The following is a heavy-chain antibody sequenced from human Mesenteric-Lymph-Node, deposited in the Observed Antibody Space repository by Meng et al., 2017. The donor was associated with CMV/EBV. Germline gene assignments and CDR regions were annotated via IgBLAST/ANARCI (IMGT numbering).Heavy chain of an antibody. CDR3: ARLDSSGYSSAPKDAFDI. Sequence: GSLRLSCTVSGTSITYISYFWGWIRQPPGKGLEWLGSIYYSGNTYYNPSLKSRVTISVDTSKNQFSLNLSSVTAADTAVYYCARLDSSGYSSAPKDAFDIWGQGTMVTVSS. D-gene: IGHD3-22*01. V-gene: IGHV4-39*01. J-gene: IGHJ3*02. CDR2: IYYSGNT. CDR1: GTSITYISYF.